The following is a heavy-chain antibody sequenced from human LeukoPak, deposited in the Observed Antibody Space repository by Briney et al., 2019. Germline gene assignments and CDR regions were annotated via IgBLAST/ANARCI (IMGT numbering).Heavy chain of an antibody. CDR3: AIWMGNNGDFTGPLDY. V-gene: IGHV3-21*01. CDR1: GFTFSSYS. Sequence: PGGSLRLSCAASGFTFSSYSMNWVRQAPGKGLEWVSSISSSSSYIYYADSVKGRFTISRDNAKNSLYLQMNSLRAEDTAVYYCAIWMGNNGDFTGPLDYWGQGTLVTVSS. J-gene: IGHJ4*02. CDR2: ISSSSSYI. D-gene: IGHD2-8*01.